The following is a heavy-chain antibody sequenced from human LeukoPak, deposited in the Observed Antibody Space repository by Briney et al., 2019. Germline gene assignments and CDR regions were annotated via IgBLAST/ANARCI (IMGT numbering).Heavy chain of an antibody. D-gene: IGHD1-26*01. CDR2: IYTSGST. CDR3: ARHPGIRYSGSYVDY. CDR1: GGSISSGSYY. J-gene: IGHJ4*02. V-gene: IGHV4-61*02. Sequence: SETLSLTCTVSGGSISSGSYYWRWIRQPAGKGLEWIGRIYTSGSTNYHPSLKSRFTISVDTSKTQFSLKLSSVTAADTAVYYCARHPGIRYSGSYVDYWGQGTLVTVSS.